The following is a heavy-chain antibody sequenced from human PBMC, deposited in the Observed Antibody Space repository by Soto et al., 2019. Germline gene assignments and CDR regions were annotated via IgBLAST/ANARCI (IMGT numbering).Heavy chain of an antibody. J-gene: IGHJ4*03. CDR2: TNTDGSST. V-gene: IGHV3-74*01. CDR1: GFTFSTYW. Sequence: GGSLRLSCAASGFTFSTYWMHWVRQAPGKGLVWVSRTNTDGSSTTYADSVEGRFTISRDNAKNTLYLQMNSLRAEDTAVYYCARGTRVIPAESDFDYWGQGTMVTVSS. D-gene: IGHD2-2*01. CDR3: ARGTRVIPAESDFDY.